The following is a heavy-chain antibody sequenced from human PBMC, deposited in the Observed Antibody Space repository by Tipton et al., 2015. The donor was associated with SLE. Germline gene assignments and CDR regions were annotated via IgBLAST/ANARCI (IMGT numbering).Heavy chain of an antibody. CDR2: IIPMFGKA. V-gene: IGHV1-69*01. Sequence: QVQLVQSGAEVKKSGSSVKVSCKASGGTFSNNGISWVRQAPGQGLEWMGGIIPMFGKAKYAQKFQGRVTITTDESTNAVYMELSSLRAEDTAVYYCGKETGTIVVADYWGQGTLVTVSS. CDR3: GKETGTIVVADY. J-gene: IGHJ4*02. D-gene: IGHD2-21*01. CDR1: GGTFSNNG.